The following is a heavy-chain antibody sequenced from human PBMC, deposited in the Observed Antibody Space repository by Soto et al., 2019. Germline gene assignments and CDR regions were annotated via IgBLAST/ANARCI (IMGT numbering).Heavy chain of an antibody. D-gene: IGHD3-22*01. J-gene: IGHJ5*02. CDR1: GGSISSYY. CDR3: ARGLYYDSRRFDP. CDR2: IYHSGST. Sequence: SETLSLTCTVSGGSISSYYWSWIRQPPGKGLEWIGYIYHSGSTNYNPSLKSRVTISVDTSKNQFSLKLSSVTAADTGVYYCARGLYYDSRRFDPWGQGTLVTVSS. V-gene: IGHV4-59*01.